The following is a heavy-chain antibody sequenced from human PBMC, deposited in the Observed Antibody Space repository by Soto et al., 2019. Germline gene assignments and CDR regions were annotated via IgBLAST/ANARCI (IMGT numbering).Heavy chain of an antibody. CDR2: IYYSGST. CDR3: ARAGGDFWSGLFDP. J-gene: IGHJ5*02. CDR1: GGSISSSSYY. Sequence: SETLSLTCTVSGGSISSSSYYWGWIRQPPGKGLEWIGSIYYSGSTYYNPSLKSRVTISVDTSKNQFSLKLSSVTAADTAVYYCARAGGDFWSGLFDPWGQGTLVTVSS. D-gene: IGHD3-3*01. V-gene: IGHV4-39*01.